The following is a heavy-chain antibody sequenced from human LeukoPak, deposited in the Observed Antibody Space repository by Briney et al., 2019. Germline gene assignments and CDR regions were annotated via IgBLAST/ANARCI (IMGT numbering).Heavy chain of an antibody. CDR3: AKTGAAGPDYFDY. V-gene: IGHV3-23*01. Sequence: PGGSLRLSCAASGFTFSNYAMSWVRHAPGKGLEWVSAISGGGGTTYYADSVKGRFTISRDNSNNTLYLQMTSLRAEDTAVYYCAKTGAAGPDYFDYWGQGTLVTVSS. D-gene: IGHD6-13*01. J-gene: IGHJ4*02. CDR2: ISGGGGTT. CDR1: GFTFSNYA.